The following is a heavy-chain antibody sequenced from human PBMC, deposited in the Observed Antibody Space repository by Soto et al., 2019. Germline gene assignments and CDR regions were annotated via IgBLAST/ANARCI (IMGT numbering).Heavy chain of an antibody. Sequence: ASVKVSCKASGYTFTSYAIRWVRQAPGQRLEWMGWINAGNGNTKYSQNFQGRVTITRDTSASTAYMELSSLRSEDTAVYYCARDRDLYYDFWSGPNWFDPWGQGTLVTVSS. CDR1: GYTFTSYA. J-gene: IGHJ5*02. D-gene: IGHD3-3*01. CDR2: INAGNGNT. CDR3: ARDRDLYYDFWSGPNWFDP. V-gene: IGHV1-3*01.